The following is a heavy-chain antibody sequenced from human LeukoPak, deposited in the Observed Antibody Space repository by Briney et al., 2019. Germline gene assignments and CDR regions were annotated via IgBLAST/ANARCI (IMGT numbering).Heavy chain of an antibody. CDR3: AKEKRDYKIDY. J-gene: IGHJ4*02. D-gene: IGHD4-11*01. V-gene: IGHV3-30-3*01. CDR2: ISYDGSNK. Sequence: GGSLRLSCAASGFTFSSYAMHWVRQAPGKGLEWVAVISYDGSNKYYADSVKGRFTISRDNSKNTLYLQMNSLRAEDTAVYYCAKEKRDYKIDYWGQGTLVTVSS. CDR1: GFTFSSYA.